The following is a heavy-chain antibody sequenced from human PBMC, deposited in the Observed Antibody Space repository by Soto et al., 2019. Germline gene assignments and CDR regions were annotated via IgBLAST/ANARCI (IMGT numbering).Heavy chain of an antibody. CDR1: GFTFNNYG. D-gene: IGHD6-13*01. CDR2: IWNDGSNS. CDR3: ARRQIPPPTRGAANARGGMDV. Sequence: QVQLVESGGGMVQPGRSLRLSCAASGFTFNNYGMHWVRQAPGKRLEWLAVIWNDGSNSSYANSVKGRFTISRDNSKNTLYRQMSSLRAEDTAVYYCARRQIPPPTRGAANARGGMDVWGQGTMVTVSS. V-gene: IGHV3-33*01. J-gene: IGHJ6*02.